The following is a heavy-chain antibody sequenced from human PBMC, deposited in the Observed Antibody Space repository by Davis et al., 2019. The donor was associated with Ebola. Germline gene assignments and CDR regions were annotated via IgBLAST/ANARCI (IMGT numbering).Heavy chain of an antibody. V-gene: IGHV4-39*01. Sequence: MPSETLSLTCTVSGGSISSSTYYWGWIRQSPGKGLEWIGTIYYSGSTYYNPSLKSRVTISVDTSKNQFSLKLSSVTAADTAVYYCARVVRDELLFHGMDVWGQGTTVTVSS. CDR3: ARVVRDELLFHGMDV. D-gene: IGHD2-15*01. J-gene: IGHJ6*02. CDR2: IYYSGST. CDR1: GGSISSSTYY.